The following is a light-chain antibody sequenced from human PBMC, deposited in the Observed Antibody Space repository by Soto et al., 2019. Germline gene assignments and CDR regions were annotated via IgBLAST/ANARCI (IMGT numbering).Light chain of an antibody. CDR3: QQSYSTLRT. CDR1: QSISSY. CDR2: AAS. J-gene: IGKJ2*01. V-gene: IGKV1-39*01. Sequence: DIQMTQSPSSLSASVGDRVTITCRASQSISSYLNWYQQKPGKAPKLLIYAASSLQSGVPSRFSGSGSGTDFTLTISSLQPEDFATYYCQQSYSTLRTFGQGTKLDFK.